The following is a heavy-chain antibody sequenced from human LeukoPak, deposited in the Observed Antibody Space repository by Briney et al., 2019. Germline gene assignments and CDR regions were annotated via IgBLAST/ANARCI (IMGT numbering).Heavy chain of an antibody. J-gene: IGHJ5*02. V-gene: IGHV4-30-2*01. Sequence: SQTLSLTFGVSVDSISSGGYSWSSIRQPPRKSLEWNGYSYHNGITYYNRSLKSHDTISVDMSKNQFTLKLSSVTAADTAVYYCARGRRHWFDPWGQGTLVTVSS. CDR1: VDSISSGGYS. CDR2: SYHNGIT. CDR3: ARGRRHWFDP.